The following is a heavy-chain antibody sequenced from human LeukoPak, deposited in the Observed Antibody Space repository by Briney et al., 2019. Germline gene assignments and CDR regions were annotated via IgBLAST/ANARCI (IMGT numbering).Heavy chain of an antibody. J-gene: IGHJ5*02. D-gene: IGHD6-13*01. CDR3: ARLRSSLNWFDP. CDR2: INHSGST. CDR1: GGSFSGYY. V-gene: IGHV4-34*01. Sequence: SETLSLTCAVYGGSFSGYYWSWIRRPPGKGLEWIGEINHSGSTNYNPSLKSRVTISVDTSKNQFSLKLSSVTAADTAVYYCARLRSSLNWFDPWGQGTLVTVSS.